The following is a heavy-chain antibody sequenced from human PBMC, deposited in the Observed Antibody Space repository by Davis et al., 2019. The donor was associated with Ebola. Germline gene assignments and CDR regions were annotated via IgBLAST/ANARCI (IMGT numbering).Heavy chain of an antibody. V-gene: IGHV5-51*01. D-gene: IGHD5-18*01. J-gene: IGHJ6*02. CDR2: IYPGDSDT. CDR1: GYRFTSYW. CDR3: ARQESGYSYGLGGMDV. Sequence: GESLKISCQGSGYRFTSYWIGWVRQMPGKGLEWMGIIYPGDSDTTYSPSFQGQVTISADKSISTAYLQWSSLKASDTAMYYCARQESGYSYGLGGMDVWGQGTTVTVSS.